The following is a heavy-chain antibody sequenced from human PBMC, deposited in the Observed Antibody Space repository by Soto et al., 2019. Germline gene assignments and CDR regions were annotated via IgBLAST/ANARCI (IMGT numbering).Heavy chain of an antibody. CDR3: ARTTRYALYAFDI. Sequence: PLTCTVSGGSISSGGYYWSWIRQHPGKGLEWIGYIYYSGSTYYNPSLKSRVTISVDTSKNQFSLKLSSVTAADTAVYYCARTTRYALYAFDIWGQGTMVTVSS. CDR2: IYYSGST. CDR1: GGSISSGGYY. V-gene: IGHV4-31*03. D-gene: IGHD3-16*01. J-gene: IGHJ3*02.